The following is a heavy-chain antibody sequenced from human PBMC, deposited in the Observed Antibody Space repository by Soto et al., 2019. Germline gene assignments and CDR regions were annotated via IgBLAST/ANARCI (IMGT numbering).Heavy chain of an antibody. J-gene: IGHJ6*03. CDR1: GGSFSGYY. CDR2: INHSGST. Sequence: SETLSLTCAVYGGSFSGYYWSWIRQPPGKGLESIGEINHSGSTNYNPSLKSRVTISVDTSKNQFSLKLSSVTAADTAVYYCARAGRHMDVWDKGTTATVSS. CDR3: ARAGRHMDV. V-gene: IGHV4-34*01.